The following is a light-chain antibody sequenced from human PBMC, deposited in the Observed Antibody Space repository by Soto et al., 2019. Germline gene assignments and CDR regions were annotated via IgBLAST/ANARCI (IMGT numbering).Light chain of an antibody. CDR1: QGISRW. J-gene: IGKJ4*01. Sequence: DIQMTQSPSSVSASVGDRVTITCRVSQGISRWLAWYQQKPGRAPKLLIYAASSLQSGVPSRFSGSGSGTDFTLTISNLQPEDLATYYCQQSNSLPPTFGGGTKVEIK. CDR3: QQSNSLPPT. CDR2: AAS. V-gene: IGKV1-12*01.